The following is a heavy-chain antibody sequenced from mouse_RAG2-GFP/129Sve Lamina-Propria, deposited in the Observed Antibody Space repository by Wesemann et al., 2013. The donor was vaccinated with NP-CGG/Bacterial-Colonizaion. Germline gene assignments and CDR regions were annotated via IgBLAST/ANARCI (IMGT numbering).Heavy chain of an antibody. D-gene: IGHD2-5*01. CDR1: GIDFSRYW. CDR2: INPDSRTI. Sequence: EVKLLQSGGGLVQPGGSLKLSCAASGIDFSRYWMSWVRRAPGKGLEWIGEINPDSRTINYAPSLKDKFIISRDNAKNTLYLQMIKVRSEDTALYYCASLSNYGYFDVWGTGTTVTVSS. J-gene: IGHJ1*03. CDR3: ASLSNYGYFDV. V-gene: IGHV4-1*01.